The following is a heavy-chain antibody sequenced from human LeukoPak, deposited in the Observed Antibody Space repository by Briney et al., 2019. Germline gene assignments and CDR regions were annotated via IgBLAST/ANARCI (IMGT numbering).Heavy chain of an antibody. CDR1: GFTFSSYS. CDR3: AKLGCTGTICYANY. CDR2: ISGGGDSV. Sequence: GGSLRLSCAASGFTFSSYSMNWVRQAPGKGLEWVSVISGGGDSVDYADSMKGWFTISRDNSKNTLYLQMYSLRAEDTALYYCAKLGCTGTICYANYWGQGTLVTVSS. D-gene: IGHD2-2*01. V-gene: IGHV3-23*01. J-gene: IGHJ4*02.